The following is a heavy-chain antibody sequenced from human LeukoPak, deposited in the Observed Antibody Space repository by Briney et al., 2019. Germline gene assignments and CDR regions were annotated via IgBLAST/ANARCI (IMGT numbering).Heavy chain of an antibody. Sequence: SKTLSLTCTVSGGSMSSYYWSWIRQPAGKGLEWIGRIYTDGRTKYISSLKSRVTISVDTSKNQFSLKLSSVTAADTAVYYCARGGNYHPTHSYFYQYMDVWGKGTTVTVSS. V-gene: IGHV4-4*07. CDR3: ARGGNYHPTHSYFYQYMDV. J-gene: IGHJ6*03. CDR2: IYTDGRT. CDR1: GGSMSSYY. D-gene: IGHD1-26*01.